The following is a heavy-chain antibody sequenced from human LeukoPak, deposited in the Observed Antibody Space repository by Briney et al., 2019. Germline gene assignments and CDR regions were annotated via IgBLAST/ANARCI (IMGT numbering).Heavy chain of an antibody. CDR2: ISSSSSTI. Sequence: GRSLRLSCAASGFLFSRYGMHWVRQAPGKGLEWVSYISSSSSTIYYADSVKGRFTISRDNAKNSLYLQMNSLRAEDTAVYYCARAGFTFSDYFGSFFDYWGQGTLVTVSS. D-gene: IGHD3-10*01. CDR3: ARAGFTFSDYFGSFFDY. J-gene: IGHJ4*02. V-gene: IGHV3-48*01. CDR1: GFLFSRYG.